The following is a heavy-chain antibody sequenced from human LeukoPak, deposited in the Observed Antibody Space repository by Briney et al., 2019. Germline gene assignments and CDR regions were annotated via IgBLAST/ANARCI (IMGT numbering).Heavy chain of an antibody. V-gene: IGHV3-74*01. J-gene: IGHJ3*02. CDR1: GLTFNNYW. CDR3: ARVMSGYYVVLDI. CDR2: IRTDGLET. Sequence: GGSLRPSCVASGLTFNNYWMHWVRQAPGKGLVWVSRIRTDGLETSYADSVKGRFTVSRDNAKNILYLQMNSLRAEDTAVYYCARVMSGYYVVLDIWGQGTMVTVSS. D-gene: IGHD3-3*01.